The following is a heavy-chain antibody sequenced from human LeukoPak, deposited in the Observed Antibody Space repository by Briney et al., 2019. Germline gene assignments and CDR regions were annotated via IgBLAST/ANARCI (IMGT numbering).Heavy chain of an antibody. Sequence: GGSLRLSCSASGFPFNTHFMHWVRQTPGKALEYVSTISTNGETTFYADSVTGRFTISRDNSQNTLYLQMSSLRPDDTAVYYCVKDLSGTWSFDYWGQGTLVTVSS. J-gene: IGHJ4*02. D-gene: IGHD1-26*01. CDR2: ISTNGETT. CDR3: VKDLSGTWSFDY. CDR1: GFPFNTHF. V-gene: IGHV3-64D*06.